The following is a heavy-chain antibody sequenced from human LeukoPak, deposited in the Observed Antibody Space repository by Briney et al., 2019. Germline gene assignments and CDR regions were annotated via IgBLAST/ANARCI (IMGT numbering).Heavy chain of an antibody. CDR2: ISSSSTI. Sequence: GGSLRLSCAASGFTFSSYSMNWVRQAPGKGLEWVSYISSSSTIYYADSVKGRFTISRDNAKNSLYLQMNSLRAEDTAVYYCAKDRYHASGGSGRYNYYYYGMDVWGQGTTVTVSS. J-gene: IGHJ6*02. D-gene: IGHD3-10*01. V-gene: IGHV3-48*04. CDR1: GFTFSSYS. CDR3: AKDRYHASGGSGRYNYYYYGMDV.